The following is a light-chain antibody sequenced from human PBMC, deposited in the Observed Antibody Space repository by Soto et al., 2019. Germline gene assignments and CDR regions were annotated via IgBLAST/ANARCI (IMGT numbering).Light chain of an antibody. Sequence: EIVLTQSPATLSLSPGERATLSCRASQSVSSYLAWYQQKPGQAPRLLIYDASNRATGIPARFSGRGSGTDFTLTTSSLERDVLGEYDRQQYRSPGRFGGGTKVDIK. CDR2: DAS. CDR3: QQYRSPGR. V-gene: IGKV3-11*01. CDR1: QSVSSY. J-gene: IGKJ4*01.